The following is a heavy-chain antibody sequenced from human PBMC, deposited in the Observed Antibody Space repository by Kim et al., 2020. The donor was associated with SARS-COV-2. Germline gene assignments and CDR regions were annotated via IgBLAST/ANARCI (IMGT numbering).Heavy chain of an antibody. Sequence: LSLTCAASGFTLSSYWMYWVRQGPGKGLEWVSRINSDGSNKLYVDSVKGRFTISRDNAENTVYLQMSSLRAEDTAIYYCTRNYEMDVWGQGTTVTVSS. J-gene: IGHJ6*02. CDR2: INSDGSNK. CDR1: GFTLSSYW. CDR3: TRNYEMDV. V-gene: IGHV3-74*01.